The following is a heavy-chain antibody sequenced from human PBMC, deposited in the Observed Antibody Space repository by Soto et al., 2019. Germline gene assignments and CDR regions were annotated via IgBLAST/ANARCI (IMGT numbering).Heavy chain of an antibody. J-gene: IGHJ4*02. V-gene: IGHV3-74*01. CDR3: VRDPGYSGHDWRFDS. Sequence: HPGGSLRLSCAASGFTFTTSRMHWVHQAPGEGLVWVSLIRGDGSLTAYADSVRGRFTISRDNAKSTLFLQMDGLGVEDTALYYCVRDPGYSGHDWRFDSWGQGTLVTVSS. D-gene: IGHD5-12*01. CDR1: GFTFTTSR. CDR2: IRGDGSLT.